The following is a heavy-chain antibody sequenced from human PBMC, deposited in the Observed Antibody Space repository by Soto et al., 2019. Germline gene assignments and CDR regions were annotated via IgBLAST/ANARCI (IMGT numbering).Heavy chain of an antibody. D-gene: IGHD3-16*01. Sequence: QVQLVQSGADVKKPGSSVKVSCKASGATFSSSTFTWVRQAPGQGLEWMGRIIPMFGITNSAQKFQGRLGTTADESTNTVFMDMSSLRSDDTAIYYCATGALTFGGVLNAWGQGTLVTVSS. V-gene: IGHV1-69*02. CDR2: IIPMFGIT. J-gene: IGHJ4*02. CDR3: ATGALTFGGVLNA. CDR1: GATFSSST.